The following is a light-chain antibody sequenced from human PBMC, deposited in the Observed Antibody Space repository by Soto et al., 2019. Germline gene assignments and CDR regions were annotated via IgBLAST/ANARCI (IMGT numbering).Light chain of an antibody. CDR2: AAS. CDR3: QQSYSTLALT. J-gene: IGKJ4*01. Sequence: DIQMNRSASSLSASVGDRVTITCRASQSISSYLNWYQQKPGNAPKVLIYAASSLQSGVPSRFSGSGSGTDFTLTISSLQPEDFATYYCQQSYSTLALTFGGGTKVEIK. V-gene: IGKV1-39*01. CDR1: QSISSY.